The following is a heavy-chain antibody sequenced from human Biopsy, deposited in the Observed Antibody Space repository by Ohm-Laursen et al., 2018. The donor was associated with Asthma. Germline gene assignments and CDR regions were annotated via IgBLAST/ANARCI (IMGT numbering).Heavy chain of an antibody. CDR2: ISAYTGNT. V-gene: IGHV1-18*01. CDR1: GYTFFSYG. Sequence: ASVKVSCKASGYTFFSYGISWVRQAPGQGLEWMGWISAYTGNTNYAQKFQGRISMTTVTPTTTAYMELRTLRSDDTAIYYCATITGTRSFDYWGQGTLVTVSS. J-gene: IGHJ4*02. D-gene: IGHD1-7*01. CDR3: ATITGTRSFDY.